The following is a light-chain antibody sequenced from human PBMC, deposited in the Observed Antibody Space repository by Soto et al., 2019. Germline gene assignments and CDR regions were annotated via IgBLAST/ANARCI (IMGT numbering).Light chain of an antibody. Sequence: EIVLTQSPGTLSLSPGERATLSCKTSQTSGSNFLAWYQHKPGQAPRLLIYASSNRATGIPDRFSGSASGPDFTLTINRLEPEDFAVYYCQLYGISPQFSQGTRLEIK. CDR3: QLYGISPQ. V-gene: IGKV3-20*01. CDR2: ASS. CDR1: QTSGSNF. J-gene: IGKJ5*01.